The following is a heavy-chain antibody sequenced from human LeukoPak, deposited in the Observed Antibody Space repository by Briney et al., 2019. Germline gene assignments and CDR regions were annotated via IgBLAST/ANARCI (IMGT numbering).Heavy chain of an antibody. D-gene: IGHD3-9*01. Sequence: WGSLRLSCAASGFTFSSYAMSWVRQAPGKGLEWVSAISGSGGSTYYADSVKGRFTISRDNSKNTLYLQMNSLRAEDTAVYYCAKARERYFDGLDYWGQGTLVTVSS. J-gene: IGHJ4*02. V-gene: IGHV3-23*01. CDR1: GFTFSSYA. CDR3: AKARERYFDGLDY. CDR2: ISGSGGST.